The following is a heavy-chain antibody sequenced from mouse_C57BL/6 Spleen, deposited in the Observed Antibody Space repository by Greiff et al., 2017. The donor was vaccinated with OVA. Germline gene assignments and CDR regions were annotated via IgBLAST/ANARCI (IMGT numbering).Heavy chain of an antibody. D-gene: IGHD2-4*01. CDR1: GFTFSDYG. V-gene: IGHV5-17*01. Sequence: EVMLVESGGGLVKPGGSLKLSCAASGFTFSDYGMHWVRQAPEKGLEWVAYISSGSSTIYYADTVKGRFTISRDNAKNTLFLQMTSLRSEDTAMYYCARYDYDALYYYAMDYWGQGTSVTVSS. CDR3: ARYDYDALYYYAMDY. J-gene: IGHJ4*01. CDR2: ISSGSSTI.